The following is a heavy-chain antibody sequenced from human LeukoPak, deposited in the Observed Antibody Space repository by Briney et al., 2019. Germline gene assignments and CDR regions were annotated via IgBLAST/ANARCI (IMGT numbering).Heavy chain of an antibody. V-gene: IGHV1-2*02. Sequence: ASVKVSCKASGYTSTGYYMHWVRQAPGQGLEWMGWINPNSGGTNYAQKFQGRVTMTRDTSISTAYMELSRLRSDDTAVYYCARDWEGLGEYWYFDLWGRGTLVTVSS. CDR3: ARDWEGLGEYWYFDL. CDR1: GYTSTGYY. J-gene: IGHJ2*01. CDR2: INPNSGGT. D-gene: IGHD1-26*01.